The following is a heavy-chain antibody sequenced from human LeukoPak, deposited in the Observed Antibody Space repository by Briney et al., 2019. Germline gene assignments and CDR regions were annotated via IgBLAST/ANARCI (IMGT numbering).Heavy chain of an antibody. CDR2: INPNSGGT. CDR3: ARDPGYCSSTSCYEGNFAY. V-gene: IGHV1-2*02. Sequence: GASVKVSCKASGYTFTGYYMHWVRQAPGQGLEWMGWINPNSGGTNYAQKFQGRVTMTRDTSISTAYMELSRLRSDDTAVYYCARDPGYCSSTSCYEGNFAYWGQGTLVTVSS. CDR1: GYTFTGYY. J-gene: IGHJ4*02. D-gene: IGHD2-2*01.